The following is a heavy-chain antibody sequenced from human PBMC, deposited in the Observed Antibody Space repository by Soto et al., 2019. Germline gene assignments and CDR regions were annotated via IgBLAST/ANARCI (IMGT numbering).Heavy chain of an antibody. CDR1: GGSFSGYY. CDR3: ARARNISGRRDYYYGMDV. J-gene: IGHJ6*02. D-gene: IGHD1-1*01. CDR2: INHSGST. Sequence: QVQLQQWGAGLLKPSETLSLTCAVYGGSFSGYYWSWIRQPPGKGLEWIGEINHSGSTNYNTSLKSRVTISVDTPKNPFSLNISSVTAADTAVYYCARARNISGRRDYYYGMDVWGQGTTVTVSS. V-gene: IGHV4-34*01.